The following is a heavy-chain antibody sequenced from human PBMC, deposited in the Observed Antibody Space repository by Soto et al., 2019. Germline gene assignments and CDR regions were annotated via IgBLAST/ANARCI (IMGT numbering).Heavy chain of an antibody. V-gene: IGHV2-5*01. CDR3: ARRLSAAGLFDY. J-gene: IGHJ4*02. CDR2: IYRNDDK. CDR1: GFSLSTSGMA. D-gene: IGHD6-13*01. Sequence: SGPTLVNXTQTLTLTCTFSGFSLSTSGMAVGWILQPPGKALEWLALIYRNDDKRYSPSLNSRLAITTGASKSQVVLTLADMGPVDTATYYCARRLSAAGLFDYWGQGVLVTVS.